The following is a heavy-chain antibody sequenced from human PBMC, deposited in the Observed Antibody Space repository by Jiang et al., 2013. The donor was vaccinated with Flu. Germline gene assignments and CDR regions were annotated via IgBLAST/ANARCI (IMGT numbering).Heavy chain of an antibody. D-gene: IGHD4-23*01. Sequence: GSGLVKPSETLSLTCTVSGGSISSYYWSWIRQPPGKGLEWIGYIYYSGSTDYNPSLKSRVTISVDTSKTQFSLKLSSVTAADTAVYYCVGEDYGGNWFDPWGQGTLVTVSS. J-gene: IGHJ5*02. V-gene: IGHV4-59*08. CDR3: VGEDYGGNWFDP. CDR1: GGSISSYY. CDR2: IYYSGST.